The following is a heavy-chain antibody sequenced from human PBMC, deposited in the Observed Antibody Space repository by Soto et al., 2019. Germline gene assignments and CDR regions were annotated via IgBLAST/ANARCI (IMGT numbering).Heavy chain of an antibody. CDR1: GGSISGHY. D-gene: IGHD3-16*01. Sequence: QVQLQESGPGLVKPSETLSLSCSVPGGSISGHYWSWVRQTPGKGLEWIGYMYYSGGTNYNPSLKSRVTISVDTSKNHFSLRLTSVTAADTAVYYCARGPYYDLIWNYYYMDVWGKGTTVTVSS. CDR3: ARGPYYDLIWNYYYMDV. CDR2: MYYSGGT. V-gene: IGHV4-59*08. J-gene: IGHJ6*03.